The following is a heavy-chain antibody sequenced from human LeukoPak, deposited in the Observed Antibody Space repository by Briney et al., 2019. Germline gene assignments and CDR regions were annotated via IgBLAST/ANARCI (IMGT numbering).Heavy chain of an antibody. CDR1: GGSISSYY. V-gene: IGHV4-59*01. Sequence: PSETLSLTCTVSGGSISSYYWSWIRQPPGKGLEWIGYIYYSGSTNYNPSLKSRVTISVDTSKNQFSLKLSSVTAADTAVYYCARWEPPGHGMDVWGQGTTVTVSS. J-gene: IGHJ6*02. CDR3: ARWEPPGHGMDV. CDR2: IYYSGST. D-gene: IGHD1-26*01.